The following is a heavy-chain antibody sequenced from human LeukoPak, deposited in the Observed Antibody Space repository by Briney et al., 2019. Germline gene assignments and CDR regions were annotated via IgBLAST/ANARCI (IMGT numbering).Heavy chain of an antibody. CDR1: GFSFGIYG. D-gene: IGHD1-26*01. V-gene: IGHV3-30*02. CDR2: IRYDGVNK. J-gene: IGHJ4*02. Sequence: GGSLRLSCAASGFSFGIYGMNWVRQAPGKGLECVAYIRYDGVNKYYADSVKGRFTISRDNSKNTLYLQMNSLRAEDTAVYYCTNKTMGNDDHFDSWGQGTLVTVSS. CDR3: TNKTMGNDDHFDS.